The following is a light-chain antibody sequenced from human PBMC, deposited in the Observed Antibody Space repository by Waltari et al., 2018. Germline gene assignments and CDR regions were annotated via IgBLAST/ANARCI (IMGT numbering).Light chain of an antibody. CDR3: MQALQTPLT. CDR1: QSLLHSDGNTY. Sequence: DIVMTHTPLSLPVTPGEPASIPCRSSQSLLHSDGNTYLYWYLQKPGQPPRLLIYRVSNRFSGVPDRFSGSGSGTDFTLKISRVEAEDVGIYYCMQALQTPLTFGGGTKVEIK. J-gene: IGKJ4*01. V-gene: IGKV2-29*02. CDR2: RVS.